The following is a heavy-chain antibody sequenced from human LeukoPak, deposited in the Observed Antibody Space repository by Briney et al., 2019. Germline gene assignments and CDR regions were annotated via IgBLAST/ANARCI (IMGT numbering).Heavy chain of an antibody. Sequence: ASVKSSCKASGYTFTSYDINWVRQATVHGLEWIGYMNPNSGNTGYAQKFQGRVTMTRNTSISTAYMELSSLRSEDTAVYYCTRELRSDSHWGQGTLVTVSS. CDR1: GYTFTSYD. V-gene: IGHV1-8*01. J-gene: IGHJ4*02. CDR3: TRELRSDSH. CDR2: MNPNSGNT.